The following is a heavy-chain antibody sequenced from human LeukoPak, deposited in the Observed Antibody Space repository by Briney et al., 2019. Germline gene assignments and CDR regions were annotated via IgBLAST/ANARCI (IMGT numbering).Heavy chain of an antibody. CDR1: GFTLSNYW. J-gene: IGHJ3*02. CDR3: ARDDSSGWDAFDI. Sequence: GGSLRLSCVASGFTLSNYWMSWVRQAPGMGLEWVASIKQDGSEKNYVDSVKGRFTISRDNAKNSLYLQMNSLRAEDTAVYYCARDDSSGWDAFDIWGQGTMVTVSS. D-gene: IGHD3-22*01. CDR2: IKQDGSEK. V-gene: IGHV3-7*01.